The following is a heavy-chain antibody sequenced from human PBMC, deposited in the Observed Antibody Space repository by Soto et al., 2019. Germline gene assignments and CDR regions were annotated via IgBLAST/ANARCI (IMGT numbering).Heavy chain of an antibody. V-gene: IGHV3-66*01. CDR1: GFTVSSKY. J-gene: IGHJ5*02. CDR3: ATRQEYRSSWYWFDP. Sequence: LRLSCAASGFTVSSKYMSWVRQAPGKGLEWVSLIQSGGTTYYADSVKGRFTISRDNSENTLHLQMDSLRAEDTAVYYCATRQEYRSSWYWFDPWGQGTLVTVSS. CDR2: IQSGGTT. D-gene: IGHD6-13*01.